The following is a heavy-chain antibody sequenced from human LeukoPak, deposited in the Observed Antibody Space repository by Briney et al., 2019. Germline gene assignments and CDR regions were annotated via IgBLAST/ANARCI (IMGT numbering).Heavy chain of an antibody. D-gene: IGHD3-16*01. CDR3: ARLWESNFSAFGP. Sequence: PGGSLRLSCAVSGFTFSNFNMNWVRQAPGKGLEWVASISSGSGHIHYSDSVKDRFTISRDNARNSLYLQMNGLRVEDTAVYYCARLWESNFSAFGPWGQGTLDIVSS. V-gene: IGHV3-21*01. CDR1: GFTFSNFN. J-gene: IGHJ5*02. CDR2: ISSGSGHI.